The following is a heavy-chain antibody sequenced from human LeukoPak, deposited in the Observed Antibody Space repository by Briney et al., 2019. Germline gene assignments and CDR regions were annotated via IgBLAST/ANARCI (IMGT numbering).Heavy chain of an antibody. Sequence: QTGGSLRLSCAASGFTVSSNYMSWVRQAPGKGLEWVSVIYSGGSTYYADSVKGRFSISRDNAKNTLYLQMNSLRVEDTAVYYCARGRPHGNDYWGQGTLVTVSS. D-gene: IGHD4-23*01. J-gene: IGHJ4*02. CDR2: IYSGGST. CDR1: GFTVSSNY. CDR3: ARGRPHGNDY. V-gene: IGHV3-53*01.